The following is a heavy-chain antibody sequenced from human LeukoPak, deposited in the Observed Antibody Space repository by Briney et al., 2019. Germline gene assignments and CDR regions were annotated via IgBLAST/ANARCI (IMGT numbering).Heavy chain of an antibody. V-gene: IGHV4-59*08. J-gene: IGHJ6*03. Sequence: SETLSLTCTVSGGSISSSYWSWIRQPPGKGLEWIGYTYNSGSTNYNPSLKSRVTISVDTSKNQFSLKVNSVTAADTAVYYCASHRYYYDSSGYYYYMDVWGKGTTVTVSS. D-gene: IGHD3-22*01. CDR3: ASHRYYYDSSGYYYYMDV. CDR1: GGSISSSY. CDR2: TYNSGST.